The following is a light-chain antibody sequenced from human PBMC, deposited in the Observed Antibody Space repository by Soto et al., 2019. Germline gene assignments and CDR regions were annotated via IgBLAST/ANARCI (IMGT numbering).Light chain of an antibody. J-gene: IGKJ2*01. CDR3: QQYNSYSVNA. CDR2: DAS. CDR1: QSISGW. V-gene: IGKV1-5*01. Sequence: IQVTQSPSSLSASVGNRVTITCRASQSISGWLAWYQQKPGKAPKLLIYDASSLESGVPSRFSGSGSGTEFSLTISRLQPDDFATYYCQQYNSYSVNAFGQGTKVDIK.